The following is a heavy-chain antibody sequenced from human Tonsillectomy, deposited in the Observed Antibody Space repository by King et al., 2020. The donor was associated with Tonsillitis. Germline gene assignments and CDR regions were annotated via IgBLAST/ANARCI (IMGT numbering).Heavy chain of an antibody. Sequence: QLVQSGGGVVQPGRSLRLSCAASGFTFSSYGMHWVRQAPGKGLEWVAVISYDGSNKYYADSVKGRFTISRDNSKNTLYLQMNSLRAEDTAVYYCAKKSGTLRWLRSHPLDYWGQGTLVTVSS. D-gene: IGHD5-12*01. CDR1: GFTFSSYG. J-gene: IGHJ4*02. CDR2: ISYDGSNK. V-gene: IGHV3-30*18. CDR3: AKKSGTLRWLRSHPLDY.